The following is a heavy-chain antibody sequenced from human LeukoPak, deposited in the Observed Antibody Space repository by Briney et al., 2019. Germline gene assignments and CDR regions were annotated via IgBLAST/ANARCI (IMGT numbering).Heavy chain of an antibody. Sequence: ASVKVSCTASGYTFTSYGISWVRQAPGQGLGWMGWISAYNGNTNYAQKLQGRVTMTTDTSTSTDYMELRSLRSDDTAVYYCAGRVYYYYGMDVWGQGTTVTVSS. CDR2: ISAYNGNT. CDR1: GYTFTSYG. CDR3: AGRVYYYYGMDV. V-gene: IGHV1-18*01. J-gene: IGHJ6*02.